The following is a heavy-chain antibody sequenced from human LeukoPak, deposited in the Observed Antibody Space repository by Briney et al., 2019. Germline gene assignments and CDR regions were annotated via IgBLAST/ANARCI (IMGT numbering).Heavy chain of an antibody. CDR2: IQYDGSSK. J-gene: IGHJ4*02. V-gene: IGHV3-30*02. CDR1: GFTFSNYG. CDR3: AKDGSDFDFDY. Sequence: PGGSLRHSCAASGFTFSNYGMHWVRQAPGKGLEWVAFIQYDGSSKSYADSVKGRFTISRDNSKNTLYLQTNSLRTDDTALYYCAKDGSDFDFDYWRQGTLVTVSS. D-gene: IGHD2-2*03.